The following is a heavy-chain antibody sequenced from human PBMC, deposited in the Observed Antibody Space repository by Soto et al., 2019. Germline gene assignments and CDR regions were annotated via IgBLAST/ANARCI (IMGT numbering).Heavy chain of an antibody. Sequence: QVQLVQSGAEVKKPGASVKVSCKASGYTFTSYAMHWVRQAPGQRLEWMGWINAGNGNTKYSQKFPGRVTITRDTSASTAYMELSSLRSEDTAVYYCARGPKPFIVAAGSSDYWGQGTLVTVSS. D-gene: IGHD6-13*01. CDR2: INAGNGNT. V-gene: IGHV1-3*01. CDR3: ARGPKPFIVAAGSSDY. J-gene: IGHJ4*02. CDR1: GYTFTSYA.